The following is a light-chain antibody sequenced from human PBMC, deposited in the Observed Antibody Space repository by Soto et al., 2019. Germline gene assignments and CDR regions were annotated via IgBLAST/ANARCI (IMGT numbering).Light chain of an antibody. CDR3: QQFSSYPLT. CDR2: GAS. CDR1: QSVDIN. J-gene: IGKJ4*01. V-gene: IGKV3-15*01. Sequence: IGLTQSAAGLVLEWVARFTISCRASQSVDINLAWYQQKPGQAPRLLIYGASTRATDMSGTFSGRGSGTDFTLTISRLEPEDFAVYYCQQFSSYPLTFGGGTKVDIK.